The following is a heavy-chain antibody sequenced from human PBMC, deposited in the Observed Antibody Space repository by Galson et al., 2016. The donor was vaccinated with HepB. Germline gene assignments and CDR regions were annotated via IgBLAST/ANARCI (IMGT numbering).Heavy chain of an antibody. J-gene: IGHJ5*01. V-gene: IGHV4-39*01. D-gene: IGHD2-21*01. CDR2: IHYTGTT. Sequence: ETLSLTCSVSGGSINTNSYFWGWIRQPPGKGLEWIGTIHYTGTTYYNPSLRSRLTISVDTSNNQFSLDLNSVTAGDTAVYFCATIYRGGGAPGDWLDSWGQGILVAVSS. CDR1: GGSINTNSYF. CDR3: ATIYRGGGAPGDWLDS.